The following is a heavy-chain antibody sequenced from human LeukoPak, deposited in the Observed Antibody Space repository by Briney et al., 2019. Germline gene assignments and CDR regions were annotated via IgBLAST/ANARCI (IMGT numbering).Heavy chain of an antibody. CDR2: IYSGGST. V-gene: IGHV3-53*01. J-gene: IGHJ4*02. D-gene: IGHD3-22*01. CDR3: ARDPPYYYGSSGYRG. Sequence: GGSLRLSCAASGFTVSSNYMSWVRQAPGKGLEWVSVIYSGGSTYYADSVKGRFTISRDNSKNTLYLQMNSLRAEDTAVYYCARDPPYYYGSSGYRGWGRGTLVTVSS. CDR1: GFTVSSNY.